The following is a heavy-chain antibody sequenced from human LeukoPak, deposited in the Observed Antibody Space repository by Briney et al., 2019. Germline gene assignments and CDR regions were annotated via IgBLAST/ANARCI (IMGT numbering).Heavy chain of an antibody. D-gene: IGHD3-3*01. Sequence: ASVKVSCKASGFTFTSSAVQWVRQARGQRLEWIGWIVVGSGNTNYAQKFQERDTITRDMSTSTAYMELSSLRSEDTAVYYCAADPVGFLEAALGYYYMDVWGKGTTVTVSS. CDR2: IVVGSGNT. V-gene: IGHV1-58*01. CDR1: GFTFTSSA. CDR3: AADPVGFLEAALGYYYMDV. J-gene: IGHJ6*03.